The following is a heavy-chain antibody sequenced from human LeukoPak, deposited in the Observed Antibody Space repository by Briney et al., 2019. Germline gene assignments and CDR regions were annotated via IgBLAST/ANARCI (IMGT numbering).Heavy chain of an antibody. CDR2: IIPIFGTA. CDR1: GGTFSSYA. J-gene: IGHJ4*02. D-gene: IGHD4-23*01. V-gene: IGHV1-69*13. Sequence: SVKVSCKASGGTFSSYAISWVRQAPGQGLEWMGGIIPIFGTANYAQKFQGRVTITADESTSTAYMELSSLRAEDTAVYYCARDLSVVTPEGFDSWGQGTLVTVSS. CDR3: ARDLSVVTPEGFDS.